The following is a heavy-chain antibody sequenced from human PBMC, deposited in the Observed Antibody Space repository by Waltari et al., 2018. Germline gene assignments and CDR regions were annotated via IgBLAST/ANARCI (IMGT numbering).Heavy chain of an antibody. V-gene: IGHV4-61*01. D-gene: IGHD1-1*01. CDR3: ARDDVGTGSYYYGMDV. CDR1: GGSVTNNNYY. J-gene: IGHJ6*02. CDR2: ISHSGYS. Sequence: QVQLQESGPGLVKPSETLSLTCTVSGGSVTNNNYYWSWIRQPPGKGLEWIAFISHSGYSNYNPSLKNRVTISVDTSKNQFSLKLSSVTAADTAVYFCARDDVGTGSYYYGMDVWGQGTTVAVSS.